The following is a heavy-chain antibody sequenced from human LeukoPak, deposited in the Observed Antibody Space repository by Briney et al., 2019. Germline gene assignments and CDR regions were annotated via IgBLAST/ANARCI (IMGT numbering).Heavy chain of an antibody. CDR3: ARLVYYYYYMDV. Sequence: GGSLRLSCAASGFTFSSYAMSWVRQAPGKGLEWVSAISGSGGSTYYADSVKGRFTISRDNSKNTLYLQMNSLRAEDTAVYYCARLVYYYYYMDVWGKGTTVTVS. D-gene: IGHD3-16*01. CDR1: GFTFSSYA. J-gene: IGHJ6*03. CDR2: ISGSGGST. V-gene: IGHV3-23*01.